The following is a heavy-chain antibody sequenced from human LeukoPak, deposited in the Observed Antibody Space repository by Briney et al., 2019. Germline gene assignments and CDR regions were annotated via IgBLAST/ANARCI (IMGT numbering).Heavy chain of an antibody. V-gene: IGHV3-30-3*01. CDR2: ISYDGSNK. D-gene: IGHD3-3*01. CDR1: GFTFSSYA. CDR3: AKDLVTIFGVVDDAFDI. Sequence: PGGSLRLSCAASGFTFSSYAMHWVRQAPGKGLEWVAVISYDGSNKYYADSVKGRFTISRDNSKNTLYLQMNSLRAEDTAVYYCAKDLVTIFGVVDDAFDIWGQGTMVTVSS. J-gene: IGHJ3*02.